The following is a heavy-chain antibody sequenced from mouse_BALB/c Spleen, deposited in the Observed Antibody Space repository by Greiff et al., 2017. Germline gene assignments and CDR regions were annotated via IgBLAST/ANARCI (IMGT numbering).Heavy chain of an antibody. V-gene: IGHV2-9*02. D-gene: IGHD2-3*01. CDR1: GFSLTSYG. CDR2: IWAGGST. Sequence: VKVVESGPGLVAPSQSLSITCTVSGFSLTSYGVHWVRQPPGKGLEWLGVIWAGGSTNYNSALMSRLSISKDNSKSQVFLKMNSLQTDDTAMYYCARGLYDGYAYWGQGTLVTVSA. CDR3: ARGLYDGYAY. J-gene: IGHJ3*01.